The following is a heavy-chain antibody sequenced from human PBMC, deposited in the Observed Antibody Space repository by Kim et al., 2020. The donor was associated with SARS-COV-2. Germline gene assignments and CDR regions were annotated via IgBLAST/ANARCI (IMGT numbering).Heavy chain of an antibody. Sequence: SETLSLTCAVYGGSFSGYYWSWIRQPPGKGMEWLGEINHSGSTIYNPSLKSRVTISVDTSKNQFSLKLSPVTAADTDVYYCARELQWLAPGERSYFDYWGQGTLVTVPS. CDR1: GGSFSGYY. D-gene: IGHD6-19*01. CDR2: INHSGST. V-gene: IGHV4-34*01. J-gene: IGHJ4*02. CDR3: ARELQWLAPGERSYFDY.